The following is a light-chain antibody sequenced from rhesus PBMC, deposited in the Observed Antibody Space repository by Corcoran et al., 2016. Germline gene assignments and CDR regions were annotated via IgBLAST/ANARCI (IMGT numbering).Light chain of an antibody. J-gene: IGKJ2*01. CDR1: QGINTY. Sequence: DIQMTQSPSSLSASAGDRVTITCRASQGINTYLNWYQQKPGKAPKRLIYAASSLESGVPPRFSGSGSGTEFTLTIGSLQPEDFATYYCLQYNSNLYSFGQGTKVEIK. V-gene: IGKV1-43*01. CDR2: AAS. CDR3: LQYNSNLYS.